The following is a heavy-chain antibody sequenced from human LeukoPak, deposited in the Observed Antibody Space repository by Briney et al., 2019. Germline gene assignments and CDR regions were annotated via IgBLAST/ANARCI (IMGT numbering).Heavy chain of an antibody. Sequence: PGGSLRLSCAASGFTFSDYYMSWIRQAPGKGLEWVSYISSSGSTIYYADSVKGRFTISRDNAKNSLYLQMNSLRAEDTAVYYCAKDAGTGYDVYYFDYWGQGTLVTVSS. CDR2: ISSSGSTI. J-gene: IGHJ4*02. D-gene: IGHD5-12*01. CDR3: AKDAGTGYDVYYFDY. V-gene: IGHV3-11*01. CDR1: GFTFSDYY.